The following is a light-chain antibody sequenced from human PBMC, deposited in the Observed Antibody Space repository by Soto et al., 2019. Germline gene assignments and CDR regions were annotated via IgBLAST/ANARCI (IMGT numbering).Light chain of an antibody. CDR1: QSVNGNH. CDR2: TAS. CDR3: QQYGYSPFT. Sequence: ESVLTQSPGTLSLSPGQRAALSCRARQSVNGNHLALFQQKPGQSPSLLIYTASNRATGIPDRFSGSGSGPGFTLTLHRLEPEEFAMYYCQQYGYSPFTFGGGTKVEI. J-gene: IGKJ4*01. V-gene: IGKV3-20*01.